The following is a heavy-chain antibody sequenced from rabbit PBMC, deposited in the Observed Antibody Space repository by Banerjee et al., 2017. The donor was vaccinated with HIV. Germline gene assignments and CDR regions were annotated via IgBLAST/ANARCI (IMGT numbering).Heavy chain of an antibody. CDR3: ARGGGGYGYAGYAYASYGMDL. CDR1: GFSFSSGYD. D-gene: IGHD6-1*01. CDR2: IVTGSSGST. V-gene: IGHV1S40*01. J-gene: IGHJ3*01. Sequence: QSLEESGGDLVQPGGTLTLTCKASGFSFSSGYDMCWVRQAPGKGLELIACIVTGSSGSTWYASWAKGRFTISKTSSTTVTLQMTSLTATDTATYFCARGGGGYGYAGYAYASYGMDLWGQGTL.